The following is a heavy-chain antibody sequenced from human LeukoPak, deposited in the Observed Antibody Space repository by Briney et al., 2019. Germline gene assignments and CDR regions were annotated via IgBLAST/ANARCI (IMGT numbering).Heavy chain of an antibody. J-gene: IGHJ3*02. CDR3: ARVLNPTTGGAFDI. CDR1: GFTVGGNY. Sequence: PGGSLRLSCAASGFTVGGNYVVWVRQAPGKGLEWVSILHRDGSTFYTDSVKGRFTFSRDNSKNTVFLQMNSLRVEDTAVYYCARVLNPTTGGAFDIWGLGTMVTVSS. CDR2: LHRDGST. V-gene: IGHV3-53*01. D-gene: IGHD7-27*01.